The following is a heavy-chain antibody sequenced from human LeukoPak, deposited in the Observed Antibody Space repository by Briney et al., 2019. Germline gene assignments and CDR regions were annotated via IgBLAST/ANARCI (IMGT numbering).Heavy chain of an antibody. D-gene: IGHD3-9*01. V-gene: IGHV3-48*04. CDR2: ILSHGTTI. CDR1: GFTFSSYS. J-gene: IGHJ6*02. CDR3: VRDFGYDVLTGYTYYGMDV. Sequence: GGSLRLSCAASGFTFSSYSMHWVRQAPGKGLEWVSYILSHGTTIYYADSVKGRFTISRDNAKNSLSLQMNSLRVDDTAVYYCVRDFGYDVLTGYTYYGMDVWGQGTTVIVSS.